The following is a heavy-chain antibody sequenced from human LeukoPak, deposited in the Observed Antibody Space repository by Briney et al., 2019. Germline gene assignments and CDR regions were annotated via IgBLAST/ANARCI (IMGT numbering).Heavy chain of an antibody. CDR3: RRCMSELDYGDYAYYYHMDV. CDR2: FYSSTRT. Sequence: SETLSLTCTVSGDSLTSGCRYWSWIRQPAGKGLEWIGHFYSSTRTTYNPSLESRVTISGDTAKNQFSLKLDSVTAADTAVYFCRRCMSELDYGDYAYYYHMDVWGKGTTVTVSS. J-gene: IGHJ6*04. V-gene: IGHV4-61*09. CDR1: GDSLTSGCRY. D-gene: IGHD4-17*01.